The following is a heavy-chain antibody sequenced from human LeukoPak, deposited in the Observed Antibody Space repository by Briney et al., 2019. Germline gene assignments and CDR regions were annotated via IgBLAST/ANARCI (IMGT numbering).Heavy chain of an antibody. CDR1: GFTFSSYA. V-gene: IGHV3-23*01. D-gene: IGHD6-19*01. J-gene: IGHJ5*02. Sequence: GGSLRLSCAASGFTFSSYAMSWVRQAPGMGLEWVSAIKSDGKTHYADSVKGRFTISRDNSKNTLSLQMNSLRAEDTALYYCAKCRVETYSSGWCNWLDPWGQGTLVTVSS. CDR2: IKSDGKT. CDR3: AKCRVETYSSGWCNWLDP.